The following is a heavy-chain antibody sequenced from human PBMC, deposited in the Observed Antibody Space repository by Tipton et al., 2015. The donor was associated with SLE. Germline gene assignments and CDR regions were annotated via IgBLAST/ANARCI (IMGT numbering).Heavy chain of an antibody. V-gene: IGHV3-30*04. CDR1: GFTFSSYA. D-gene: IGHD2-15*01. Sequence: SLRLSCAASGFTFSSYAMHWVRQAPGKGLEWVAVISYDGSNKYYADSVKGRFTISRDNSKNTLYLQMNSLRAEDTAVYYCARDLAIDIVVVVAATYYYYGMDVWGQGTTVTVSS. CDR3: ARDLAIDIVVVVAATYYYYGMDV. CDR2: ISYDGSNK. J-gene: IGHJ6*02.